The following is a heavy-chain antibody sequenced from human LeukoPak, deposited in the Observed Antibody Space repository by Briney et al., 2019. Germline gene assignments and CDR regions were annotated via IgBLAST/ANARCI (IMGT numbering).Heavy chain of an antibody. CDR1: GYTFSSYW. D-gene: IGHD6-13*01. CDR3: ANHASSSQPVDY. Sequence: GESLKISCKGSGYTFSSYWMGWVRQMPGKGLEWMGIIYPGDSDTRYSPSFQGQVTISADKSISTAYLQWSSLKASDTSMYYCANHASSSQPVDYWGQGTLVTVSS. J-gene: IGHJ4*02. V-gene: IGHV5-51*01. CDR2: IYPGDSDT.